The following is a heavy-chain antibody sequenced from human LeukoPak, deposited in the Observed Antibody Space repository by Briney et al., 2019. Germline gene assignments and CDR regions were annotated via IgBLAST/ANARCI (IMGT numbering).Heavy chain of an antibody. CDR2: XXXXXXST. J-gene: IGHJ4*02. V-gene: IGHV3-23*01. CDR3: AKTPLPTDYDFWSGYYNYFDY. Sequence: GGSLRLSCAASGFTFSSYAMSWVRQAPGKGLXXXXXXXXXXXSTYYADSVKGRFTISRDNSKNTLYLQMNSLRAEDTAVYYCAKTPLPTDYDFWSGYYNYFDYWGQGTLVTVSS. D-gene: IGHD3-3*01. CDR1: GFTFSSYA.